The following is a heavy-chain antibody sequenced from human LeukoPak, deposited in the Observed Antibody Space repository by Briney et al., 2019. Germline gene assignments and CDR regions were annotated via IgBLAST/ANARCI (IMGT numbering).Heavy chain of an antibody. CDR2: INTDGSDT. CDR1: GFTFSRSW. Sequence: GGSLRLSCAASGFTFSRSWMHWVRQAPGKGLVWVSRINTDGSDTMYADSVKGRFAISRDNAKNTLYLQMNSLKAEDTAVYYCARDQGGSGPTTYDYWGQGNLVTVSS. D-gene: IGHD6-19*01. CDR3: ARDQGGSGPTTYDY. J-gene: IGHJ4*02. V-gene: IGHV3-74*03.